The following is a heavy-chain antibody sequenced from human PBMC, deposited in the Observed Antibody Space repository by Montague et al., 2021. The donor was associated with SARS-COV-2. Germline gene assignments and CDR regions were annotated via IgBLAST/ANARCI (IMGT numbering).Heavy chain of an antibody. D-gene: IGHD3-10*01. CDR2: INHSGST. J-gene: IGHJ6*02. V-gene: IGHV4-34*01. CDR3: ARVRYYGSGTSLGMDV. CDR1: GGSFSGYY. Sequence: SETLSLTCAVYGGSFSGYYWSWIRQPPGKGLEWIGEINHSGSTNYKPSLKSRVTISVDTSKNQFSLKLSPVTAADTAVYYCARVRYYGSGTSLGMDVWGQGTTVTVSS.